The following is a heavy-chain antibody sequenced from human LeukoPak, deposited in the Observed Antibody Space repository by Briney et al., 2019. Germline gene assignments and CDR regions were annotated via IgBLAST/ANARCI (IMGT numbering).Heavy chain of an antibody. CDR1: GGSFSGYY. Sequence: SETLSLTCAVYGGSFSGYYWSWIRQPPGKGLEWIGEINHSGSTNYNPSLKSRVTISVDTSKNQFSLKLSSVTAADTAVYYCARGLGDGYRKGYCFDYWGQGTLVTVSS. CDR3: ARGLGDGYRKGYCFDY. J-gene: IGHJ4*02. D-gene: IGHD5-24*01. V-gene: IGHV4-34*01. CDR2: INHSGST.